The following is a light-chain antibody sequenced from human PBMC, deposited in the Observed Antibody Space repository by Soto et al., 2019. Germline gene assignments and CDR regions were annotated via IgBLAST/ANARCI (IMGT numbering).Light chain of an antibody. CDR1: SSNIGRNT. Sequence: QSVLPQPPSASGTPGQRVTISCSGSSSNIGRNTVNWYQQLPGTAPKLLIYSNNERPSGVPDRFSGSKSGTSASLAISGLQSEDEADYYCAAWDDSLNGPVFGTGTKLTVL. CDR3: AAWDDSLNGPV. J-gene: IGLJ1*01. V-gene: IGLV1-44*01. CDR2: SNN.